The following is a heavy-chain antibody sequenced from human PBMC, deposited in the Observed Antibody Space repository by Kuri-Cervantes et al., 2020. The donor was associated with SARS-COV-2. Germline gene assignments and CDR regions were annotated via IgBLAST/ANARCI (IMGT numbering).Heavy chain of an antibody. CDR1: GFTFRSYA. CDR2: ISVSGNT. J-gene: IGHJ4*02. V-gene: IGHV3-23*01. Sequence: GESLKISCAGSGFTFRSYAMTWVRQAPGRGLEWVSAISVSGNTYYADSVKGRFTISRDNSKNTLYLQMNSLRAEDTAVYYCARAGDYDYVWGSYRYDYFDYWGQGTLVTVSS. CDR3: ARAGDYDYVWGSYRYDYFDY. D-gene: IGHD3-16*02.